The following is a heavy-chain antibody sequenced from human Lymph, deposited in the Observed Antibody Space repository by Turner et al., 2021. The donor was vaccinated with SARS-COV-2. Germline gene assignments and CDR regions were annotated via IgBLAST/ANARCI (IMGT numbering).Heavy chain of an antibody. D-gene: IGHD4-17*01. CDR2: ISSSSSYI. CDR3: ARDIPTTADYFDY. Sequence: EVQLVESGGGLVKPGGSPRLSCSASGFTFSTYSMTWVRQAPGKGLEWISSISSSSSYIYYADSVKGRFTISRDDAKNSLYLQMNSLRAEDTAVYYCARDIPTTADYFDYWGQGTLVTVSS. J-gene: IGHJ4*02. V-gene: IGHV3-21*01. CDR1: GFTFSTYS.